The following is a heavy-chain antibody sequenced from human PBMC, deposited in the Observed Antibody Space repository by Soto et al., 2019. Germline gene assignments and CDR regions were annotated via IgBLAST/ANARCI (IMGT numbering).Heavy chain of an antibody. V-gene: IGHV4-4*02. CDR1: SVSITSSNW. CDR3: VRDRGERSDSWSGSLHYYYYGLDV. Sequence: SETLSLTCDVSSVSITSSNWWTWGRQPPGKGLAWLGKISHSGTVNYNATLRSRVTISVDKPKNQLSLKLMSVTAADTAVYYCVRDRGERSDSWSGSLHYYYYGLDVWGQGTTVT. D-gene: IGHD3-3*01. CDR2: ISHSGTV. J-gene: IGHJ6*02.